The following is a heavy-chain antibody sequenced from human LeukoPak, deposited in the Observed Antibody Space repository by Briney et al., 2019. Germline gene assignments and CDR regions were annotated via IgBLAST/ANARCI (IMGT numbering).Heavy chain of an antibody. D-gene: IGHD5-24*01. CDR2: IWYDGSSE. V-gene: IGHV3-33*01. J-gene: IGHJ6*02. CDR3: ARDGELATTTSYYYYGMDV. CDR1: GFTFSSYG. Sequence: PGGSLRLSCAASGFTFSSYGMHWVRQAPGKGLEWVALIWYDGSSEDHADSVKGRFTISRDNSKNTLYLQMNSLRAEDTAVYYCARDGELATTTSYYYYGMDVWGQGTTVTVPS.